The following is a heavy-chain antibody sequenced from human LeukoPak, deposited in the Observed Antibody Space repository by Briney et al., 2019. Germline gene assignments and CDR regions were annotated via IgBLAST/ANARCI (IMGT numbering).Heavy chain of an antibody. CDR1: GYTFTSYY. V-gene: IGHV1-46*01. Sequence: GASVKVSCKASGYTFTSYYMHWVRQAPGQGLEWVGIINPSGGSTSYAQKFQGRVTMTRDTSTSTVYMELSSLRSEDTAVYYCASITHSSGYQYWGQGTLVTVSS. CDR3: ASITHSSGYQY. D-gene: IGHD3-22*01. CDR2: INPSGGST. J-gene: IGHJ4*02.